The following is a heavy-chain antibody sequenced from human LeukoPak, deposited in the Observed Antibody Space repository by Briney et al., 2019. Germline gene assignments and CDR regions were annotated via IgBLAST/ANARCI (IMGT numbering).Heavy chain of an antibody. CDR2: IYYSGST. CDR1: GYSISSSSYY. V-gene: IGHV4-39*07. Sequence: SETLSLTCTVSGYSISSSSYYWGWIRQPPGKGLEWIGSIYYSGSTYYNPSLKSRVTISVDTSKNQFSLKLSSVTAADTAVYYCARDRGSSRAFDIWGQGTMVTVSS. D-gene: IGHD6-6*01. CDR3: ARDRGSSRAFDI. J-gene: IGHJ3*02.